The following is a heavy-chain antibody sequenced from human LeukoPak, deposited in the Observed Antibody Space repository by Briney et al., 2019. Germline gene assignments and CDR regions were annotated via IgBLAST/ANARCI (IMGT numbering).Heavy chain of an antibody. D-gene: IGHD6-19*01. CDR2: ISYDGSNK. V-gene: IGHV3-30*04. CDR3: AGVAGTLSY. J-gene: IGHJ4*02. CDR1: GFTFSSYA. Sequence: PGGSLRLSCAASGFTFSSYAMHWVRQAPGKGLEWVAVISYDGSNKYYADSVKGRFTISRDNSKNTLYLQMNSLRAEDTAVYYCAGVAGTLSYWGQGTLVTVSS.